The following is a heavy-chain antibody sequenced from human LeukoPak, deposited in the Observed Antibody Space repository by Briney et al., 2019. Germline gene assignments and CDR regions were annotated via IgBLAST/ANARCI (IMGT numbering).Heavy chain of an antibody. CDR3: ARVFREYGSGSYPSGY. CDR1: GYTFTSYD. Sequence: ASVKVSCKASGYTFTSYDINWVRQATGQGLEWMGWMNPNSGNTGYAQKFQGRVTMTRNTSISTAYMELSSLRSEDTAVYYCARVFREYGSGSYPSGYWGQGTLVTVSS. J-gene: IGHJ4*02. V-gene: IGHV1-8*01. D-gene: IGHD3-10*01. CDR2: MNPNSGNT.